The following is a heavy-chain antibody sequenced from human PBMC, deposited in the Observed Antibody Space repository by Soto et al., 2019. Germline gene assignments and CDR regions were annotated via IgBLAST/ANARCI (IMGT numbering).Heavy chain of an antibody. D-gene: IGHD3-3*01. J-gene: IGHJ4*02. CDR3: AHRVLRTVFGLVTTTAIYFDF. CDR1: GFSLTTSGVG. Sequence: QITLNESGPTQVKPRQTLTLPCTFSGFSLTTSGVGVGWIRQSPGKAPEWLAIIYWDDDKRYSPSLKSRLTITQDTSKNQVVLTMADLDPADTATYYCAHRVLRTVFGLVTTTAIYFDFWGQGTPVAVSS. V-gene: IGHV2-5*02. CDR2: IYWDDDK.